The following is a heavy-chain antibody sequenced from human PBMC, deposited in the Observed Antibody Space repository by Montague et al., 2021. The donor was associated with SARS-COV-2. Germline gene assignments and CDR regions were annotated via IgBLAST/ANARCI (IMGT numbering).Heavy chain of an antibody. Sequence: SETLSLTCTVSGGSVSSGSYYWSWIRQPPGKGLEWIGSIYYSGSTHYNPSLKSRVTISVDTSKNQFSLKLSSVTAADTAVYYCARRGDYGGPRFDYWGQGNLVSVSS. D-gene: IGHD4-23*01. CDR2: IYYSGST. CDR1: GGSVSSGSYY. CDR3: ARRGDYGGPRFDY. V-gene: IGHV4-39*01. J-gene: IGHJ4*02.